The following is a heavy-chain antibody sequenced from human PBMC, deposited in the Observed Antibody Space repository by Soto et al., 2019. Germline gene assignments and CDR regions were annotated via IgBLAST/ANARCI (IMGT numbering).Heavy chain of an antibody. Sequence: SETLSLTCTVSGGSISSYYWSWIRQPPGEGLEWIGYIYYSGSTNYNPSLKSRVTISVDTSKNQFSLKLSSVTAADTAVYYCARHVRVLRFLEWLSPVDYWGQGTLVTVSS. D-gene: IGHD3-3*01. CDR1: GGSISSYY. J-gene: IGHJ4*02. CDR2: IYYSGST. CDR3: ARHVRVLRFLEWLSPVDY. V-gene: IGHV4-59*08.